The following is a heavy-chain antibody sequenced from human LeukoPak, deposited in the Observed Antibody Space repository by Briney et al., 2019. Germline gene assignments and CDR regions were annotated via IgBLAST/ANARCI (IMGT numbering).Heavy chain of an antibody. CDR3: ARGVVGAKLDDI. Sequence: GGSLRLSCAASGFTFSSYSMNWVRQAPGKGLEWVSSISSSSSYIYYADSVKGRFTISNAKNSLYLQMNSLRAEDTAVYYCARGVVGAKLDDIWGQGTMVTVSS. CDR2: ISSSSSYI. V-gene: IGHV3-21*01. CDR1: GFTFSSYS. D-gene: IGHD1-26*01. J-gene: IGHJ3*02.